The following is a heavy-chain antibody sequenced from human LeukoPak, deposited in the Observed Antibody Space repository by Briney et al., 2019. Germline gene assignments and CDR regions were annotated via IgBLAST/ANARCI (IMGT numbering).Heavy chain of an antibody. J-gene: IGHJ3*02. CDR1: RFTFSSYA. D-gene: IGHD6-19*01. CDR2: ISGSAVST. Sequence: GGSLRLSCAASRFTFSSYAMSWVRQAPGKGLEWVSGISGSAVSTYYADSVKGRFTISRDNSKNTLHLQLNGPRAEDTAVYYCAKDRSSGWYDAFDIWGQGTLVTVSS. V-gene: IGHV3-23*01. CDR3: AKDRSSGWYDAFDI.